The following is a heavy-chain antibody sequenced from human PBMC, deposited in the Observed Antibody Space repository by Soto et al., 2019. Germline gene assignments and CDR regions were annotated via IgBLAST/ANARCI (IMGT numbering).Heavy chain of an antibody. CDR2: IYYSGST. J-gene: IGHJ3*02. D-gene: IGHD6-13*01. V-gene: IGHV4-31*03. Sequence: SETLSLTCTVSGGSISSGGYYWSWIRQHPGKGLEWIGYIYYSGSTYYNPSLKSRVAISVDTSKNQFSLKLSSVTAADTAVFYCARDTLAARAFDIWGQGXMVTVSS. CDR1: GGSISSGGYY. CDR3: ARDTLAARAFDI.